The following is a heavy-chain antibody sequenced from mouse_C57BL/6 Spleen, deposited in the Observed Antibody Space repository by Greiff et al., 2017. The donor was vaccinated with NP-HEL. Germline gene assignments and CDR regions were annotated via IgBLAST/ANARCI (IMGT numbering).Heavy chain of an antibody. Sequence: EVQLVESGGGLVKPGGSLKLSCAASGFTFSDYGMHWVRQAPEKGLEWVAYISSGSSTIYYADTVKGRFTISRDNAKNTLFLQMTSLRSEDTAMYYCARGDYGSPWYFDVWGTGTTVTVSS. V-gene: IGHV5-17*01. CDR3: ARGDYGSPWYFDV. CDR2: ISSGSSTI. D-gene: IGHD1-1*01. CDR1: GFTFSDYG. J-gene: IGHJ1*03.